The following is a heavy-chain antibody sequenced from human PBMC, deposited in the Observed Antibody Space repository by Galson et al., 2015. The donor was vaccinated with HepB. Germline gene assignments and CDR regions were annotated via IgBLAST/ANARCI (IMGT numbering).Heavy chain of an antibody. V-gene: IGHV3-66*01. CDR1: GFTVSSNY. D-gene: IGHD6-19*01. Sequence: SLRLSCAASGFTVSSNYMSWVRQAPGKGLEWVSVIYSGGSTYYADSVKGRFTISRDNSKNTLYLQMNSLRAEDTAVYYCAISISSGYGMDVWGQGTTVTVSS. CDR3: AISISSGYGMDV. J-gene: IGHJ6*02. CDR2: IYSGGST.